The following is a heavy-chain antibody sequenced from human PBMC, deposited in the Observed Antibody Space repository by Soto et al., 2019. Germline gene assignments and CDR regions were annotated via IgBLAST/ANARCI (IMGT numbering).Heavy chain of an antibody. D-gene: IGHD1-7*01. CDR3: AKAHSFVELTPFDY. CDR2: ISGSGGTT. V-gene: IGHV3-23*01. CDR1: GFTFYSYA. J-gene: IGHJ4*02. Sequence: EVQLLESGGCLVQPGGSLRLSCAASGFTFYSYAMTWVRQAPGQGLEWVSSISGSGGTTYYADSVKGRFTISRDSSKNTLYLQMNSLRTEDTAVYYCAKAHSFVELTPFDYWGQGSLVTVSS.